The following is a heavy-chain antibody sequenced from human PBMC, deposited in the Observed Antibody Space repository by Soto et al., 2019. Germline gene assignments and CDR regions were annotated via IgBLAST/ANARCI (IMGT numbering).Heavy chain of an antibody. CDR3: ARDDDYPDNGFDY. D-gene: IGHD4-17*01. J-gene: IGHJ4*02. CDR2: ILNDASGH. Sequence: QVQLVESGGGGVQPGTSLRLSCAPPGFTFSPHAMHWVRQTPGKGLEWLAVILNDASGHWYADSVKGRFTISRDNFENTLYLQMNGLRLEDTAMYYCARDDDYPDNGFDYWGQGTLVTVSS. CDR1: GFTFSPHA. V-gene: IGHV3-33*01.